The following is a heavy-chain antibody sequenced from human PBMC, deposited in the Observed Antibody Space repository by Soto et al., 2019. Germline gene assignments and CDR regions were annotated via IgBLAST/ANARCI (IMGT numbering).Heavy chain of an antibody. CDR1: GGSISSSSYF. V-gene: IGHV4-39*01. CDR3: ARHPSDFWFDP. J-gene: IGHJ5*02. D-gene: IGHD2-21*01. CDR2: IYYSGRT. Sequence: QLQLQESGPGLVKPSETLSLTCTVSGGSISSSSYFWGWIRQPPGKGLEWIGSIYYSGRTYYNPSRKSRLTVSVDTSKNQFSLKLSSVTAADTAVYYCARHPSDFWFDPWGQGTLVTVSS.